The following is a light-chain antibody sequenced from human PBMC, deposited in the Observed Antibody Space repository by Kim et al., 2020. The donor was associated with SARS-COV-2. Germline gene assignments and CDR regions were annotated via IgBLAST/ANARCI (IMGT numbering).Light chain of an antibody. CDR1: NGDFDYA. CDR3: QTWGPGIRL. J-gene: IGLJ3*02. V-gene: IGLV4-69*01. Sequence: PVKPTCPLNNGDFDYAIAGHQQQPGKSPLYLMTVNSDGSRSKGGGIPDRFSGSSSGAERYLTISSRQSDDEADYYCQTWGPGIRLFGGGTQLTVL. CDR2: VNSDGSR.